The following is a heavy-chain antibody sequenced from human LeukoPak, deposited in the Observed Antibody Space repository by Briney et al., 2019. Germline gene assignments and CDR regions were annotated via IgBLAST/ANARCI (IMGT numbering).Heavy chain of an antibody. CDR2: IYYSGST. J-gene: IGHJ4*02. CDR1: GGSISSGGYY. CDR3: AGYYDSSGYFPLVY. Sequence: SETLSLTCTVSGGSISSGGYYWSWIRQHPGKGLEWIGYIYYSGSTYYNPSLKSRVTISVDTSKNQFSPKLSSVTAADTAVYYCAGYYDSSGYFPLVYWGQGTLVTVSS. V-gene: IGHV4-31*03. D-gene: IGHD3-22*01.